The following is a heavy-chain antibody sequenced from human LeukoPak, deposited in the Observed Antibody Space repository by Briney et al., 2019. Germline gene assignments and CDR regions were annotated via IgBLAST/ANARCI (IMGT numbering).Heavy chain of an antibody. CDR3: ARLQGVAPAGNFDY. CDR1: GYTFTGYY. CDR2: INPNSGGT. D-gene: IGHD2-2*01. J-gene: IGHJ4*02. V-gene: IGHV1-2*02. Sequence: ASVKVSCKASGYTFTGYYMHWVRQAPGQGLEWMGWINPNSGGTNYAQKFQGRVTMTRDTSISTAYMELSRLRSDDTAVYYCARLQGVAPAGNFDYWGQGTLVTVSS.